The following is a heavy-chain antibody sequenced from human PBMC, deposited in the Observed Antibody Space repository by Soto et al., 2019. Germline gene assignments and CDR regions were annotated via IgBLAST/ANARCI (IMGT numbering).Heavy chain of an antibody. V-gene: IGHV1-8*01. Sequence: ASVKVSCKASGYSFTNNDVTWVRQATGQGLEWMGWMNPGSGDTGYAQKFQGRVTMTRDISIATAYMELSSLRSDDTAIYYCARGPSYYDSSCYYEDAVDIWGQGTIVAVSS. CDR1: GYSFTNND. J-gene: IGHJ3*02. CDR3: ARGPSYYDSSCYYEDAVDI. D-gene: IGHD3-22*01. CDR2: MNPGSGDT.